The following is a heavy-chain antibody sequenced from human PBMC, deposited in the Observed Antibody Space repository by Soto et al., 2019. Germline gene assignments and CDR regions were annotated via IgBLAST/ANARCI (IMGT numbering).Heavy chain of an antibody. D-gene: IGHD4-17*01. Sequence: SGTLSLTCTVCGGSITTYQWSWIRQPPGKGLEWIGGYSGFTDYNPSLESRATISVDHSKNQFSLTLRSVTAADTAVYYCARDYGDYSFFSDYWGQGALVTVSS. J-gene: IGHJ4*02. V-gene: IGHV4-59*01. CDR1: GGSITTYQ. CDR2: YSGFT. CDR3: ARDYGDYSFFSDY.